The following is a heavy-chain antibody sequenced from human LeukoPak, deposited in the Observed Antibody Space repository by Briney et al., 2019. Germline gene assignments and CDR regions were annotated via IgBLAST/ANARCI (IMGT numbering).Heavy chain of an antibody. CDR2: IKSKTDGGTT. D-gene: IGHD3-3*01. CDR3: AKDRVTYYDFLREMDWFDP. Sequence: GGSLRLSCAASGFTFSNAWMSWVRQAPGKGLEWVGRIKSKTDGGTTDYAAPVKGRFTISRDDSKNTLYLQMNSLRAEDTAVYYCAKDRVTYYDFLREMDWFDPWGQGTLVTVSS. CDR1: GFTFSNAW. V-gene: IGHV3-15*01. J-gene: IGHJ5*02.